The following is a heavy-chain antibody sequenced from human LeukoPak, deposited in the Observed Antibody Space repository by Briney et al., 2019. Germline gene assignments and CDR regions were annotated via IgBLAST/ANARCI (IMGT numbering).Heavy chain of an antibody. D-gene: IGHD1-26*01. CDR3: AKVAEVGATGYYYYMDV. Sequence: GGSLRLSCVASGFIFSDYSMDWVRQAPGKGLEWVSSISSSSAYIFYSDSVKGRFTISRDNAQSSLYLQMNSLRAGDTAVYYCAKVAEVGATGYYYYMDVWGKGTTVTISS. CDR1: GFIFSDYS. CDR2: ISSSSAYI. J-gene: IGHJ6*03. V-gene: IGHV3-21*06.